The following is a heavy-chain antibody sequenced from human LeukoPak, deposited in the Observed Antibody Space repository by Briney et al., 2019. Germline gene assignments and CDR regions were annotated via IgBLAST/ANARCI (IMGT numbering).Heavy chain of an antibody. Sequence: SVKVSCKASGGTFSSYAISWVRQAPGQGLEWMGGIIPIFGTANYAQKFQGRVTITADESTSTAYMELSSLRSEDTAVYYCARGGEYCGGDCYLGLVDYWGQGTLVTVSS. V-gene: IGHV1-69*13. CDR1: GGTFSSYA. CDR2: IIPIFGTA. CDR3: ARGGEYCGGDCYLGLVDY. D-gene: IGHD2-21*02. J-gene: IGHJ4*02.